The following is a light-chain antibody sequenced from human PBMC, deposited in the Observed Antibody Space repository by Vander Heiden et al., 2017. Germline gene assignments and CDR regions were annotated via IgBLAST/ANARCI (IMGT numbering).Light chain of an antibody. V-gene: IGLV3-25*02. CDR2: KDS. J-gene: IGLJ2*01. Sequence: SYELTQPPSVSVSPGQTARITGSGDVLPKQYAYWYQQKPGQAPVLVIYKDSERPSGIPERFSGSSSGTTVTLTISGVQAEDEADYYCQSADSSGTYVVFGGGTKLTVL. CDR1: VLPKQY. CDR3: QSADSSGTYVV.